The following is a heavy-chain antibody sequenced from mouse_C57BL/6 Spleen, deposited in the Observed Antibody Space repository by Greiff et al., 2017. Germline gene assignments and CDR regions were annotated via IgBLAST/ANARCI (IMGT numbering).Heavy chain of an antibody. CDR1: GYTFTDYE. CDR3: TREELNYYGSLDD. Sequence: QVQLQQSGAELVRPGASVTLSCKASGYTFTDYEMHWVKQTPVHGLEWIGAIDPETGGTAYNQKFKGKAILTADKSSSTAYMELRSLTSEDSAVYYCTREELNYYGSLDDWGQGTTLTVSS. CDR2: IDPETGGT. J-gene: IGHJ2*01. D-gene: IGHD1-1*01. V-gene: IGHV1-15*01.